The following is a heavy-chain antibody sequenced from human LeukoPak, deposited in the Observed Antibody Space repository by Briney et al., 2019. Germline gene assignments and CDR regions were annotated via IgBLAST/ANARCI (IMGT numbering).Heavy chain of an antibody. CDR3: ARLRDGDYGGYFDY. Sequence: KPSETLSLTCTVSGGSISSYYWSWIRQPPGEGLEWIGYISHSGSTKYNSSLKSRAIISSDTSKNQFSLKLSSVTAADTALYYCARLRDGDYGGYFDYWGQGTLVTVSS. CDR2: ISHSGST. CDR1: GGSISSYY. J-gene: IGHJ4*02. D-gene: IGHD4-17*01. V-gene: IGHV4-59*08.